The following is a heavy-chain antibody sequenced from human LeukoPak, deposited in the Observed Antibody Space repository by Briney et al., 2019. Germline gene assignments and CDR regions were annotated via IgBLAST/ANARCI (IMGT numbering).Heavy chain of an antibody. V-gene: IGHV4-4*07. D-gene: IGHD3-22*01. Sequence: SETLSLTCTVSGGSISSYYWSWIRRPAGKGLEWIGRIYTSGSTNYNPSLKSRVTMSVDTSKNQFSLKLSSVAAADTAVYYCARSATYYYDSSGYYTVDHFDYWGQGTLVTVSS. CDR3: ARSATYYYDSSGYYTVDHFDY. J-gene: IGHJ4*02. CDR1: GGSISSYY. CDR2: IYTSGST.